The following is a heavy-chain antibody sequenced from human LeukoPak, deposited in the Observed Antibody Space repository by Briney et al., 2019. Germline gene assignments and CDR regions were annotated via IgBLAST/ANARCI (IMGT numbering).Heavy chain of an antibody. Sequence: SETLSLTCAVYGGSFSGYYWSWIRQPPGKGLEWIGEINHSGSTNYNPSLKSRVTISVDTSKNQFSLKLSSVTAADTAVYYCAKATRTTGQTGKFDPWGQGTLVTVSS. CDR3: AKATRTTGQTGKFDP. J-gene: IGHJ5*02. CDR1: GGSFSGYY. D-gene: IGHD1-1*01. CDR2: INHSGST. V-gene: IGHV4-34*01.